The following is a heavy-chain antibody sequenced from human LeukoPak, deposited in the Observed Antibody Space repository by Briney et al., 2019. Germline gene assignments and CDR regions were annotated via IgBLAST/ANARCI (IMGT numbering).Heavy chain of an antibody. CDR2: FTTAGDTT. CDR1: GFSFNTYA. V-gene: IGHV3-23*01. Sequence: GGSLRLSCVASGFSFNTYAMSWVRQAPGKGLEWVSGFTTAGDTTHYADSVKGRFTVSRDNSKNTLYLEMNSLRADDTAVYFCATVRTTGYSTFDYWGQGTLVTVSS. D-gene: IGHD3-9*01. J-gene: IGHJ4*02. CDR3: ATVRTTGYSTFDY.